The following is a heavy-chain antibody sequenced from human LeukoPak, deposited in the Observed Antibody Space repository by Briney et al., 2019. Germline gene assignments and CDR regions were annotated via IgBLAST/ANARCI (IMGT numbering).Heavy chain of an antibody. CDR1: DVSFSGYY. D-gene: IGHD4-23*01. Sequence: SETLSLTCAGYDVSFSGYYWSWIRQPPGKGLEWIGEINHSGSTKYNPSLKSRVTISVDTSKNHFSLKLSSVTAADTAVYYCARGQRRRWERIYFQHWGEGTLVTVSS. J-gene: IGHJ1*01. CDR2: INHSGST. CDR3: ARGQRRRWERIYFQH. V-gene: IGHV4-34*01.